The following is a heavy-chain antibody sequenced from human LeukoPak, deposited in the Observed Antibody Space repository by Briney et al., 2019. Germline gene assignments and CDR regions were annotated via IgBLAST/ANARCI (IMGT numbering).Heavy chain of an antibody. CDR2: INHSGST. V-gene: IGHV4-34*01. Sequence: AETLTLTCAVYGGSFSGYYWSWIRQPPGKGLEWIGEINHSGSTNYNPSLKSRVTISVDTSKNQFSLKLSSVTAADTAVYYCARNPRRGYSGYDRSGVPYFDYWGQGNPVTVSS. D-gene: IGHD5-12*01. J-gene: IGHJ4*02. CDR1: GGSFSGYY. CDR3: ARNPRRGYSGYDRSGVPYFDY.